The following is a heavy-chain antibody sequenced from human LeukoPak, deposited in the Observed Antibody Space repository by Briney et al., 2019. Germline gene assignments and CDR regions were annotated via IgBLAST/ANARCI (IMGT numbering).Heavy chain of an antibody. Sequence: SETLSLTCHVSGGSISSYYWSWIRQPAGKGLEWIGRINNSGTTTYNPALRSRVTVSVDTSKNQFSLKLSSVTAADTALYYCARHVGSGYFFDFWGQGTLVTVSS. CDR1: GGSISSYY. D-gene: IGHD3-22*01. J-gene: IGHJ4*02. V-gene: IGHV4-4*07. CDR3: ARHVGSGYFFDF. CDR2: INNSGTT.